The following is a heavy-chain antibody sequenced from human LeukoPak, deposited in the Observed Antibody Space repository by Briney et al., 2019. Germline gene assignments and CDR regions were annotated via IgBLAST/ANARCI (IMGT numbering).Heavy chain of an antibody. Sequence: GGSLRLSCIASGLTFRNYAMSWVRQASAMGLEWVAGMDQGGGFIQYADSVKGRFTISRDNSKNTLHLQMSSLRAEDTAVYYCAKDYRGSGEVGETGPLDYWGQGTLVTVSS. D-gene: IGHD1-14*01. CDR2: MDQGGGFI. CDR1: GLTFRNYA. V-gene: IGHV3-23*01. CDR3: AKDYRGSGEVGETGPLDY. J-gene: IGHJ4*02.